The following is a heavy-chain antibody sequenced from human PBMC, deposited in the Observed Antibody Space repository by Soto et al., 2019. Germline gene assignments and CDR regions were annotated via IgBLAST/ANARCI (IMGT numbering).Heavy chain of an antibody. V-gene: IGHV1-69*01. D-gene: IGHD3-16*01. Sequence: QVQLVQSGAEVKKPGSSVKVSCKASGGTFSSYAISWVRQAPGQGLEWMGGIIPIFGTANYAQKFQGRVTITADDSTSTAYMELSSLRSEATAVYYCASASQIELGSYPSYCYGMDVWGQGTTVAVSS. CDR2: IIPIFGTA. CDR3: ASASQIELGSYPSYCYGMDV. CDR1: GGTFSSYA. J-gene: IGHJ6*02.